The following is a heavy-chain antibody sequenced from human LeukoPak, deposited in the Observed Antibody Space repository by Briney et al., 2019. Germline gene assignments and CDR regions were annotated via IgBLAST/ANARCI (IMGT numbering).Heavy chain of an antibody. Sequence: SVKVSCEASGVTFTSSAVQWVRQARGQRLEWIGWIVVGSGNTNYAQKFQERVTITRDMSTSTAYMELSSLRSEDTAVYYCAADPYDYGDYVLGYWGQGTLVTVSS. CDR3: AADPYDYGDYVLGY. J-gene: IGHJ4*02. V-gene: IGHV1-58*01. CDR1: GVTFTSSA. D-gene: IGHD4-17*01. CDR2: IVVGSGNT.